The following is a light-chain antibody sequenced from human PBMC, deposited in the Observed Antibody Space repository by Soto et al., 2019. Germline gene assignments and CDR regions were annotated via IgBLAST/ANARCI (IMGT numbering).Light chain of an antibody. J-gene: IGLJ2*01. CDR1: SSDVGANDY. Sequence: SVLTQPPSASGSPGQSLTISSTGTSSDVGANDYVSWYQQHPGKAPKIMIYEVSKRPSGVPDRFSGSESGNTASLTVSGLQAEDEADYYCSTYVGSKIIFGGGTQLTVL. CDR3: STYVGSKII. V-gene: IGLV2-8*01. CDR2: EVS.